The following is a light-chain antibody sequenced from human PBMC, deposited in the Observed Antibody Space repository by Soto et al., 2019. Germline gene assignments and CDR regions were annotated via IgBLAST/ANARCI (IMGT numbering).Light chain of an antibody. V-gene: IGKV3-15*01. CDR2: GAS. CDR3: QQYNTCPPYT. J-gene: IGKJ2*01. Sequence: EIVMTQSPATLSVSPGERATLSCRASQSVSSNLAWYQQKPGQATRLLIYGASTRATGIPARFSGSGSGTEFTLTISSLQYEDFAVYYCQQYNTCPPYTFGQGTKLEIK. CDR1: QSVSSN.